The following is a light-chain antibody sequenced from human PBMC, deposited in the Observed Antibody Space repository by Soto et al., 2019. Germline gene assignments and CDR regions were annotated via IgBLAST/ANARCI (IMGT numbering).Light chain of an antibody. CDR2: DAS. V-gene: IGKV3-11*01. J-gene: IGKJ1*01. CDR1: QSVSSY. CDR3: QQRSSWPRT. Sequence: EIVLTQSPATLSLSPGERATLSCRASQSVSSYLAWYQQKPGQVPMLVIYDASNKATGIAGRFSGSGSGTDFTLTISSLEPEDFGVYYCQQRSSWPRTFGEGTKVEIK.